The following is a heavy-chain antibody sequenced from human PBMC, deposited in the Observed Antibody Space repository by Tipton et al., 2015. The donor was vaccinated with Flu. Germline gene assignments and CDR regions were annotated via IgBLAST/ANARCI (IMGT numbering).Heavy chain of an antibody. Sequence: TLSLTCTVSGGSISSHYWSWIRQPPGKGLEWIGYIYYSGSISYNPSLKSRVTISVDTSKNQFSLKLSSVTAADTAVYYCAREWGHAFDIWGQGTMVTVSS. V-gene: IGHV4-59*11. D-gene: IGHD3-16*01. CDR2: IYYSGSI. CDR3: AREWGHAFDI. J-gene: IGHJ3*02. CDR1: GGSISSHY.